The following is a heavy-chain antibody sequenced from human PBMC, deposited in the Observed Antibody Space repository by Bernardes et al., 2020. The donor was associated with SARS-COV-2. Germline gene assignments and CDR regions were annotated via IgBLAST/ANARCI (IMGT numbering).Heavy chain of an antibody. V-gene: IGHV3-23*01. Sequence: GSLRLSCAASGFTFSSYAMSWVRQAPGKGLEWVSALSGGGAGTYYADSVKGRFTVSRDNSKNTLYLQMNSLRVEDTAVYYCAKDSPLFRVGVPRKVYFFDYWGQGTLVTVSS. CDR3: AKDSPLFRVGVPRKVYFFDY. CDR1: GFTFSSYA. CDR2: LSGGGAGT. D-gene: IGHD3-3*01. J-gene: IGHJ4*02.